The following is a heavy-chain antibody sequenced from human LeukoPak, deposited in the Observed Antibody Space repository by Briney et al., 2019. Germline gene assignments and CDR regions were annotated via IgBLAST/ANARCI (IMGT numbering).Heavy chain of an antibody. Sequence: QSGGSLRLSCAASGFTFSSYAMSWVRQAPGKGLEWVSAISGSGGSTYYADSVKGRFTISRDNSKNTLYLQMNSLRAEDTAVYYCAKPFTMIVVGGDFDYWGQGTLVTVSS. J-gene: IGHJ4*02. CDR1: GFTFSSYA. CDR3: AKPFTMIVVGGDFDY. V-gene: IGHV3-23*01. D-gene: IGHD3-22*01. CDR2: ISGSGGST.